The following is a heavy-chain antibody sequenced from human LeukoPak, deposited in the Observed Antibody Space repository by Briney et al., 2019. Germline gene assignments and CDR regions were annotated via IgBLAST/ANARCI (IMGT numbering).Heavy chain of an antibody. CDR2: IYYXGST. J-gene: IGHJ4*02. V-gene: IGHV4-59*01. CDR1: GASIXSYY. CDR3: ARAEYGGNSGFWGLFDY. D-gene: IGHD4-23*01. Sequence: TASETLSLTCAVSGASIXSYYXSXIXQPPGXGLEWXGYIYYXGSTNYNPSLKXRVTISVDTSKNQFSLKLSSVTAADTAVYYCARAEYGGNSGFWGLFDYWGQGTLVTVSS.